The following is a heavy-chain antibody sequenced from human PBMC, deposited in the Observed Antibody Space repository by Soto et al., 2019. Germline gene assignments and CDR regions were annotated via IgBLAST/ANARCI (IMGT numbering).Heavy chain of an antibody. J-gene: IGHJ6*02. CDR1: GFTFSSYG. V-gene: IGHV3-30*18. Sequence: PWGSLRLSCAASGFTFSSYGMPWVRQAPGKGLEWVAVISYDGSNKYYADSVKGRFTISRDNSKNTLYLQMNSLRAEDTAVYYCAKDGGYRSGWYRGYYYAMDVWGEGT. CDR2: ISYDGSNK. D-gene: IGHD6-19*01. CDR3: AKDGGYRSGWYRGYYYAMDV.